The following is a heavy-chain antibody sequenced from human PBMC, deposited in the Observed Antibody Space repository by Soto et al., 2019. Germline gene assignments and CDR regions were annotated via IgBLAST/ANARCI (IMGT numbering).Heavy chain of an antibody. CDR3: ARALLSHSYDSGGYDSYFHAMDV. Sequence: QVQLVQSGAEVKKPGSSVKVSCKASGGTFSSLDINWVRQAPGQGIEWMGGIIPISETTNYAQIFQGRVSIVADKSTSTAYMELSRLRSEDTAVYYCARALLSHSYDSGGYDSYFHAMDVWGQGTPVTVSS. D-gene: IGHD3-22*01. CDR1: GGTFSSLD. V-gene: IGHV1-69*06. J-gene: IGHJ6*02. CDR2: IIPISETT.